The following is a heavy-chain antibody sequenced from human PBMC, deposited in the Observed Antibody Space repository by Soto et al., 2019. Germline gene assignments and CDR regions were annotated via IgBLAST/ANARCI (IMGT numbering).Heavy chain of an antibody. J-gene: IGHJ6*02. CDR3: AREVGYDFWSGYYFYGMDV. CDR1: GYTFTSYG. D-gene: IGHD3-3*01. Sequence: GASVKVSCKASGYTFTSYGISWVRQAPGQGLEWMGWISAYNGNTNYAQKLQGRVTMTTDTSTSTAYMELRSLRSDDTAVYYCAREVGYDFWSGYYFYGMDVWGQGTTVTVSS. V-gene: IGHV1-18*01. CDR2: ISAYNGNT.